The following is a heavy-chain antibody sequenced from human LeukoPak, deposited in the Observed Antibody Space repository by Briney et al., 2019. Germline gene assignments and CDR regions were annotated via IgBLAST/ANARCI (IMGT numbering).Heavy chain of an antibody. Sequence: SVKVSCKASGGTFSSYAISRVRQAPGQGLEWMGGIIPIFGTANYAQKFQGRVTITTDESTSTAYMELSSLRSEDTAVYYCARDGYNSGAFDIWGQGTMVTVSS. D-gene: IGHD5-24*01. CDR3: ARDGYNSGAFDI. CDR2: IIPIFGTA. J-gene: IGHJ3*02. V-gene: IGHV1-69*05. CDR1: GGTFSSYA.